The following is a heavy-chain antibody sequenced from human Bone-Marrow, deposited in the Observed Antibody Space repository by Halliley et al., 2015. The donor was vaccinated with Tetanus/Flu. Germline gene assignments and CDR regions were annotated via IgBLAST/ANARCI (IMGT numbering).Heavy chain of an antibody. CDR2: VHHSGST. J-gene: IGHJ4*02. CDR1: GFSISSGYY. Sequence: LRLSCAVSGFSISSGYYWGWIRQTPAKGLEWIGSVHHSGSTYYNTSLASRVSISMEASQNQVSLTLTSVTAADTAVYFGAREVGDNTLDYWGQGTQVTVSS. CDR3: AREVGDNTLDY. V-gene: IGHV4-38-2*01. D-gene: IGHD2-21*01.